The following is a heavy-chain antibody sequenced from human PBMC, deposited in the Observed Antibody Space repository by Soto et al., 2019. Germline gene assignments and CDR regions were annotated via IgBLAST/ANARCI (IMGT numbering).Heavy chain of an antibody. CDR3: ARAPYLGDHQY. V-gene: IGHV1-18*01. D-gene: IGHD3-16*01. Sequence: QVQLVQSGGEVKKPGASVKVSCKTSGYTFTTYGISWGRQAPGQGLEWVGWISAYGGKTHYAQKFQGKVTMTTDTSTNTAYLELRSLRSDDTAVYYCARAPYLGDHQYWGQGTLVTVSS. CDR2: ISAYGGKT. CDR1: GYTFTTYG. J-gene: IGHJ4*02.